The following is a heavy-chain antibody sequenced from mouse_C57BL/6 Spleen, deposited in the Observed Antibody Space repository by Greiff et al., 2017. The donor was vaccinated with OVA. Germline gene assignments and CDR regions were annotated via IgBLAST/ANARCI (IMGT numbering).Heavy chain of an antibody. V-gene: IGHV1-81*01. Sequence: VQLQQSGAELARPGASVKLSCKASGYTFTSYGISWVKQRTGQGLEWIGEIYPRSGNTYYNEKFKGKATLTADKSSSTAYMELRSLTSEDSAVYFCARRITTVPDWYFDVWGTGTTVTVSS. D-gene: IGHD1-1*01. J-gene: IGHJ1*03. CDR1: GYTFTSYG. CDR2: IYPRSGNT. CDR3: ARRITTVPDWYFDV.